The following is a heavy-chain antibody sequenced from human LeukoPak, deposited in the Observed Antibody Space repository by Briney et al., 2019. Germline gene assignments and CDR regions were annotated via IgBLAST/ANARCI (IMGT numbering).Heavy chain of an antibody. V-gene: IGHV4-61*02. CDR1: GGSISSGSYY. J-gene: IGHJ4*02. D-gene: IGHD4-23*01. CDR3: ARDDYGGNLYFDY. CDR2: IYTSGST. Sequence: TLSLTCTVSGGSISSGSYYWSWIRQPAGKGLEWIGRIYTSGSTNYNPSLKSRVTISVDTSKNQFSLKLSSVTAADTAVYYCARDDYGGNLYFDYWGQGTLVTVSS.